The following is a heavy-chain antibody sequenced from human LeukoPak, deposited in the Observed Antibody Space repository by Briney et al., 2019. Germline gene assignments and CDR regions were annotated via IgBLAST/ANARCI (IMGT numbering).Heavy chain of an antibody. Sequence: SETLSLTCTVSGGSISSYYWSWIRQPPGKGLEWIGYIYDSGSTNYNPSLKSRVTISVDTSKNQFSLRLSSVTAADTAVYYCACLTTADAFDIWGQGTMVTVSS. J-gene: IGHJ3*02. CDR2: IYDSGST. V-gene: IGHV4-59*01. CDR3: ACLTTADAFDI. CDR1: GGSISSYY. D-gene: IGHD3-22*01.